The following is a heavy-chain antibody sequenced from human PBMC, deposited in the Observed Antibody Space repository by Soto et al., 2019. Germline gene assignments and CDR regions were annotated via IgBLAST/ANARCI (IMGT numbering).Heavy chain of an antibody. V-gene: IGHV4-34*01. CDR1: GGSFSGYY. J-gene: IGHJ4*02. Sequence: SETLSLTCAVYGGSFSGYYRSWIRQPPGKGLEWIGEINHSGSTNYNPSLKSRVTISVDKSKNQFSLKLSSVTAADTAVYCCARDPLDYWGQGTLVTVSS. CDR3: ARDPLDY. CDR2: INHSGST.